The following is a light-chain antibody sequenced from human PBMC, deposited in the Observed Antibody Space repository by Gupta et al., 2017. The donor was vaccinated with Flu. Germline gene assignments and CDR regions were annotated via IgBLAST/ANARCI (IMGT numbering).Light chain of an antibody. V-gene: IGKV3-20*01. CDR1: QSVGSRS. CDR2: GAS. CDR3: QQKHRSPWP. Sequence: EIVLTQSPVTLSWSPGERATLSCRASQSVGSRSLAWYQQKPGQAPRLLIYGASTRANDFPDRFSGTGCGTEFTLTISRREPEDFAVYYCQQKHRSPWPFGQGTKVEI. J-gene: IGKJ1*01.